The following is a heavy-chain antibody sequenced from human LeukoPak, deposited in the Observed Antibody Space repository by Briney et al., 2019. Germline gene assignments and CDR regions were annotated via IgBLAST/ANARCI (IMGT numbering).Heavy chain of an antibody. CDR1: GFTFSDYY. V-gene: IGHV3-11*06. Sequence: GGSLRLSCAASGFTFSDYYMSWIRQAAGKGLEWVSYISSSSTYTNYADSVKGRFTISRDNAKNSLYLQMNSLRPDDTAVYYCAMYRNYGDRDYWGQGTLVTVPS. CDR3: AMYRNYGDRDY. J-gene: IGHJ4*02. CDR2: ISSSSTYT. D-gene: IGHD4-17*01.